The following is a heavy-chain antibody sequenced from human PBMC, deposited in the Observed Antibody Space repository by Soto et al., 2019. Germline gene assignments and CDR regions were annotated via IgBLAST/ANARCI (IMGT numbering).Heavy chain of an antibody. CDR3: IRCRQGWVQL. Sequence: EVQLVESGGGLVQPGRSLRLSCVASGFTFDDYAMHWVRQAPGKGLEWVSGITWSGGTRDYADSVKGRFTISRDNAKNSGYLQLDRRRVEGTDLYYWIRCRQGWVQLWGRGTLVTVSS. D-gene: IGHD6-19*01. CDR2: ITWSGGTR. J-gene: IGHJ1*01. V-gene: IGHV3-9*01. CDR1: GFTFDDYA.